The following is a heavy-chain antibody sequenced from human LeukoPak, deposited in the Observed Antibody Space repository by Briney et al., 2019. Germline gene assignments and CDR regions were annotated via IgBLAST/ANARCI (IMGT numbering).Heavy chain of an antibody. CDR3: ARARGYYDNSGSLGY. V-gene: IGHV3-64*01. CDR1: GFTFSSYA. CDR2: INSNGDSI. J-gene: IGHJ4*02. Sequence: PGGSLRLSCAASGFTFSSYAMSWVRQAPGKGLEYVSAINSNGDSIYYANSVKGRFTIFRDNSKNTLYLQMGSLRAEDMAVYYCARARGYYDNSGSLGYWGQGTLVTVSS. D-gene: IGHD3-22*01.